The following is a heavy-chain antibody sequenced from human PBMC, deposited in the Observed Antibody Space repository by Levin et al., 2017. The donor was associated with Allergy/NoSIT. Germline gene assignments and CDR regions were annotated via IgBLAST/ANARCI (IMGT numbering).Heavy chain of an antibody. V-gene: IGHV4-59*01. CDR3: ARDYSSGWGNAFDI. J-gene: IGHJ3*02. CDR1: GGSISSYY. Sequence: KPSETLSLTCTVSGGSISSYYWSWIRQPPGKGLEWIGYIYYSGSTNYNPSLKSRVTISVDTSKNQFSLKLSSVTAADTAVYYCARDYSSGWGNAFDIWGQGTMVTVSS. CDR2: IYYSGST. D-gene: IGHD6-19*01.